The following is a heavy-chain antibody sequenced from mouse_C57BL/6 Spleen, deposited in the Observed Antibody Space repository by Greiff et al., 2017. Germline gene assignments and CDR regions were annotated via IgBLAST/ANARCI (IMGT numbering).Heavy chain of an antibody. J-gene: IGHJ2*01. CDR3: ARGTTVVEGYFDY. V-gene: IGHV1-80*01. D-gene: IGHD1-1*01. CDR2: IYPGDGDT. Sequence: QVQLQQSGAELVKPGASVKISCKASGYAFSSYWMNWVKQRPGKGLEWIGQIYPGDGDTNYNGKFKGKATLTADKSSSTAYMQLSSLTSEDSAVYFCARGTTVVEGYFDYWGQGTTLTVSS. CDR1: GYAFSSYW.